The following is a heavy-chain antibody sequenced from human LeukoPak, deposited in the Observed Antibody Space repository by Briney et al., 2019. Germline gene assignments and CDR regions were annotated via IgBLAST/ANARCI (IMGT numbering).Heavy chain of an antibody. Sequence: GGSLRLSCAASGFTFSSYSMNWVRQAPGKGLEWVSSISSSSSYIYYADSVKGRFTISRDNAKNSLYLQMNSLRAEDTAVYYCAREPTYYDFWSGYYPPRYNWFDPWGQGTLVTVSS. V-gene: IGHV3-21*01. J-gene: IGHJ5*02. CDR2: ISSSSSYI. CDR3: AREPTYYDFWSGYYPPRYNWFDP. CDR1: GFTFSSYS. D-gene: IGHD3-3*01.